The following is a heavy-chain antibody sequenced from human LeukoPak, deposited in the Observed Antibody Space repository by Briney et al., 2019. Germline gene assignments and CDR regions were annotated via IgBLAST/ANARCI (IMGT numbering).Heavy chain of an antibody. V-gene: IGHV3-30*04. CDR3: ANFFRWYSSSWYQYFQH. CDR1: GFTFSSYA. Sequence: GRSLRLSCAASGFTFSSYAMLWVRQAPGKGLGWVAVISYDGSNKFYADSVKGRFTISRDNSKNTLYLQMNSLRAEDTAVYYCANFFRWYSSSWYQYFQHWSQGTLVTASS. D-gene: IGHD6-13*01. J-gene: IGHJ1*01. CDR2: ISYDGSNK.